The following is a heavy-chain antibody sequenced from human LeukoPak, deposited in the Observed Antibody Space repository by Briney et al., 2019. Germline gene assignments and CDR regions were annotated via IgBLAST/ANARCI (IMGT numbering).Heavy chain of an antibody. V-gene: IGHV3-23*01. CDR1: GGSFSGYY. Sequence: ETLSLTCAVYGGSFSGYYWSWVRQAPGKGLEWVSAITGSGAGTYYADSVKSRFTISRDNSKNTLYLQMNSLRADDTAVYYCAKAQVVGATFPYYFDYWGQGSLVTVSS. D-gene: IGHD1-26*01. CDR2: ITGSGAGT. CDR3: AKAQVVGATFPYYFDY. J-gene: IGHJ4*02.